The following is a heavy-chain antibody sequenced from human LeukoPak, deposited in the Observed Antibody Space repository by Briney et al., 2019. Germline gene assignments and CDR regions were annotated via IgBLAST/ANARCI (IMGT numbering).Heavy chain of an antibody. D-gene: IGHD3-3*01. CDR2: INTDGSST. J-gene: IGHJ4*02. V-gene: IGHV3-74*01. Sequence: PGGSLRLSCAASGFTFSNYWIHWVRQAPGKGLVWVSRINTDGSSTSYADSVKGRFTISRDNAKNTLYLQMNSLRAEDTAVYYCARDRYYDFWSGFDYWGQGTLVTVSS. CDR1: GFTFSNYW. CDR3: ARDRYYDFWSGFDY.